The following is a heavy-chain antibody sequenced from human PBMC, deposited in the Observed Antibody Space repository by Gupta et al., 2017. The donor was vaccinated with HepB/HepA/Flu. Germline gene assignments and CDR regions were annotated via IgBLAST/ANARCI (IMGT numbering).Heavy chain of an antibody. Sequence: ESGEGLVQPGGSLRLSCAASGFTFSSYAMSWVRQAPGKGLEWVSAISGSGGSTYYADSVKGRFTISRDNSKNTLYLQMNSLRAEDTAVYYCAKVVSVLRYFDWLPQYYFDYWGQGTLVTVSS. CDR3: AKVVSVLRYFDWLPQYYFDY. V-gene: IGHV3-23*01. CDR1: GFTFSSYA. CDR2: ISGSGGST. D-gene: IGHD3-9*01. J-gene: IGHJ4*02.